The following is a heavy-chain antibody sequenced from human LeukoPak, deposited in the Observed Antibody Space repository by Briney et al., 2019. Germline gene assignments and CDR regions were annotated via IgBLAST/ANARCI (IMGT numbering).Heavy chain of an antibody. Sequence: PGGSLRLSCAASGFPFSNFAMSWVRQAPGKGLEWVSTISGGGDNTYFADSVKGRFTISRDNSKNTLSLQMVSLRAEGTAVYYCAKFEGALLGNYYMDVWGKGTTVTVSS. CDR1: GFPFSNFA. CDR2: ISGGGDNT. V-gene: IGHV3-23*01. J-gene: IGHJ6*03. CDR3: AKFEGALLGNYYMDV.